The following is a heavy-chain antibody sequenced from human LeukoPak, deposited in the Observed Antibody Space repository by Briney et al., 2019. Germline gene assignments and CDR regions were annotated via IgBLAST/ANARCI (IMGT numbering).Heavy chain of an antibody. D-gene: IGHD1-26*01. Sequence: GGSLRLSCAASGFTFSSYWMSWVRQAPGKGLGWLANINQDGSERYYVDSVKGRFTISRGNAKNSLYLQMNSLRAQDTAIYYCARDTAGVDYWGQGTLVTVPP. CDR3: ARDTAGVDY. J-gene: IGHJ4*02. V-gene: IGHV3-7*03. CDR2: INQDGSER. CDR1: GFTFSSYW.